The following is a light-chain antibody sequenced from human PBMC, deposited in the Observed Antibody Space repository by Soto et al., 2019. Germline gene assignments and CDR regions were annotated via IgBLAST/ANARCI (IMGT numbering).Light chain of an antibody. CDR2: DAS. Sequence: EIVMTQSPATLSESPGEGATLSCKASQNVYNNLAWYQQRPGQPPRLLIYDASTRATGISARFSGSGYGTEFTLTISSLQSEDFAVYFCQQCRNWPLTFGGGTKVDIK. V-gene: IGKV3-15*01. CDR1: QNVYNN. CDR3: QQCRNWPLT. J-gene: IGKJ4*01.